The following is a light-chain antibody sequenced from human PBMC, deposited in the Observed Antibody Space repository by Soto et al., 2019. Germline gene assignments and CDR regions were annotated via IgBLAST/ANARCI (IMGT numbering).Light chain of an antibody. CDR2: QDT. Sequence: SYELTQPPSVSVSPGQTATITCSGDKLGDKYTCWYQQKPGQSPVLVIYQDTNRPSGIPERFSGSNSGNTATLTISGTQAMDEADYYCQAWDISNVVFGGGTQLTVL. J-gene: IGLJ2*01. CDR1: KLGDKY. V-gene: IGLV3-1*01. CDR3: QAWDISNVV.